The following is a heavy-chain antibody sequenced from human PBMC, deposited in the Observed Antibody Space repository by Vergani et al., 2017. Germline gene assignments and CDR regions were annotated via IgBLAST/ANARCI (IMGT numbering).Heavy chain of an antibody. V-gene: IGHV3-53*02. CDR3: ARGAGFGGVTPFDY. D-gene: IGHD3-3*01. CDR1: GFTVSSNY. J-gene: IGHJ4*02. CDR2: IYSAGST. Sequence: EVQLVETGGGLIQPGGSLRLSCAASGFTVSSNYMSWVRQAPGKGLEWVSVIYSAGSTSYADSVKGRFTISRDNSKNTLYLQMNSLRAEDTAVSYCARGAGFGGVTPFDYGGQGTLVTVSS.